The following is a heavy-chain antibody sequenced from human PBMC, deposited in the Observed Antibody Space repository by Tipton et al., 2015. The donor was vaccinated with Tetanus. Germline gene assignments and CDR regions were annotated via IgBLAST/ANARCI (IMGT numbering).Heavy chain of an antibody. V-gene: IGHV4-4*07. Sequence: TLSLTCTVSGGSVSSYYWTWFRQPPGKRLEWIGFVSSSGNSNYSPSLTGRVSMSLDTSKQQFSLSLTSATAADTAVYYCARGWSECSSWSCSPLDSWGQGTLVTVSS. D-gene: IGHD2-2*01. J-gene: IGHJ4*02. CDR3: ARGWSECSSWSCSPLDS. CDR1: GGSVSSYY. CDR2: VSSSGNS.